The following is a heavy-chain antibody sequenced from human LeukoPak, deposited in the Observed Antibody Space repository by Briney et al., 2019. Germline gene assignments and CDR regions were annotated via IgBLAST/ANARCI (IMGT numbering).Heavy chain of an antibody. CDR1: GFTFSSYP. V-gene: IGHV3-23*01. CDR2: ISDSGTYT. Sequence: GGSLRLSCAASGFTFSSYPVTWVRQAPGEGLEGVSSISDSGTYTYYANSVKGRFTISRDNSNNTLYLHMNSLRAEDTAVYYCAKERGRLVTTIASDYWGQGTLVTVSS. CDR3: AKERGRLVTTIASDY. D-gene: IGHD5-12*01. J-gene: IGHJ4*02.